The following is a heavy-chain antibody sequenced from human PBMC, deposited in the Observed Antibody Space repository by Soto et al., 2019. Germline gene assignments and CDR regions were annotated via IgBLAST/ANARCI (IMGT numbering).Heavy chain of an antibody. CDR1: GFTFSSYA. Sequence: PWGPRSLSRASSGFTFSSYAMHWLHQAPGKGLEWVAVISYDGSNKYYADSVKGRCTISRDNAKNTLYLQMNSLRAEDTAVYYCAREPAYISRWYSEVYEYYGMDVWGQGTRVTV. D-gene: IGHD6-13*01. J-gene: IGHJ6*02. CDR2: ISYDGSNK. V-gene: IGHV3-30-3*01. CDR3: AREPAYISRWYSEVYEYYGMDV.